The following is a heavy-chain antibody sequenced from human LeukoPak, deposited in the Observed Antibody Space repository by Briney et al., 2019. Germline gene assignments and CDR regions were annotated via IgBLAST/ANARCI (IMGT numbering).Heavy chain of an antibody. D-gene: IGHD1-7*01. CDR3: AREELTGTTPYGMDV. V-gene: IGHV3-33*01. J-gene: IGHJ6*02. CDR2: IWYDGSNK. CDR1: GFTFSSYG. Sequence: GGSLRLSCAASGFTFSSYGMHWVRQAPGKGLEWVAVIWYDGSNKYYADSVKGRFTISRDNSKNTLYLQMNSLRAEDTAVYYCAREELTGTTPYGMDVWGQGATVTVSS.